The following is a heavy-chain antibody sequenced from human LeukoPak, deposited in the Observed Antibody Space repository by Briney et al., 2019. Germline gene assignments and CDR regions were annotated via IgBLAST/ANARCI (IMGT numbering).Heavy chain of an antibody. CDR3: AKLPTWTNYYGMDV. CDR2: ISYDGSNK. CDR1: GFTFSSYG. Sequence: GGSLRLSCAASGFTFSSYGMHWVRQAPGKGLEWVAVISYDGSNKYYADSVKGRFTISRDNSKNTLYLQMNSLRAEDTAVYYCAKLPTWTNYYGMDVWGQGTTVTVSS. D-gene: IGHD5-12*01. V-gene: IGHV3-30*18. J-gene: IGHJ6*02.